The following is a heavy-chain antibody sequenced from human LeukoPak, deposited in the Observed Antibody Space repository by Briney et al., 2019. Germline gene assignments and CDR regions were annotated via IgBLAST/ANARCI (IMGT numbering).Heavy chain of an antibody. CDR3: ARGIDSGSPPLGTFEI. CDR1: GYSFPIYG. D-gene: IGHD1-26*01. J-gene: IGHJ3*02. CDR2: ISAYNGYT. Sequence: GASVKVSCKASGYSFPIYGISWVRQAPGQGLEWMGWISAYNGYTNYAQKLQGRVTMTTDTSTSTAYMELRSLRSDDTAIYYCARGIDSGSPPLGTFEIWGQGTMVTVSS. V-gene: IGHV1-18*01.